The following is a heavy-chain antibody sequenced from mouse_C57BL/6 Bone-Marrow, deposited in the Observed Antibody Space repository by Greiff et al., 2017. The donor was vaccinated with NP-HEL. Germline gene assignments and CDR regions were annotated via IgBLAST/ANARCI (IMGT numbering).Heavy chain of an antibody. Sequence: DVKLQESGPGLVKPSQSLSLTCSVTGYSITSGYYWNWIRQFPGNKLEWMGYISYDGSNNYNPSLKNRISITRDTSKNQFFLKLNSVTTEDTATYYCEKLTGSYYYAMDYWGQGTSVTVSS. CDR2: ISYDGSN. CDR3: EKLTGSYYYAMDY. D-gene: IGHD4-1*01. J-gene: IGHJ4*01. V-gene: IGHV3-6*01. CDR1: GYSITSGYY.